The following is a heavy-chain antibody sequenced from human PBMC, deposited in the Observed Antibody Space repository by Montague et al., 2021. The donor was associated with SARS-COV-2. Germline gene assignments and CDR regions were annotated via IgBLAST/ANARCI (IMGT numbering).Heavy chain of an antibody. Sequence: SLRLSCAASGFTFTCYSMNWVRQAPGKGLDLVSSISSSSSYIYYADSVKGRFTISRDNAKNSLYLQMNSLRAEDTAAYYCASYQNYYYYYGMDVWGQGTTVTVSS. CDR3: ASYQNYYYYYGMDV. V-gene: IGHV3-21*01. CDR2: ISSSSSYI. J-gene: IGHJ6*02. CDR1: GFTFTCYS. D-gene: IGHD2-2*01.